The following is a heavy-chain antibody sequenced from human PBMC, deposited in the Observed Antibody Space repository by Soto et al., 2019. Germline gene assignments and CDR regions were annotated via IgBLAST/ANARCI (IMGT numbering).Heavy chain of an antibody. CDR3: ANFQSKGDQFDY. D-gene: IGHD2-21*01. V-gene: IGHV3-23*01. CDR1: GFTFSSYA. Sequence: GGSLRLSXAASGFTFSSYAMSWVRQAPGKGLEWVSAISGSGGSTYYADSVKGRFTISRDNSKNTLYLQMNSLRAEDTAVYYCANFQSKGDQFDYWGQGTLVTVSS. J-gene: IGHJ4*02. CDR2: ISGSGGST.